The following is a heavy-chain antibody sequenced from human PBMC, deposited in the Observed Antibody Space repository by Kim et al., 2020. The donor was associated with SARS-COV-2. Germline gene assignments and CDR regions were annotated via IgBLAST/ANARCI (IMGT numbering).Heavy chain of an antibody. Sequence: SVKGRVTISSDNSKNTLYLQMTGLRAEDTAVYYCARYPEGVKCYYFYMDVWGKGTTVTVSS. CDR3: ARYPEGVKCYYFYMDV. V-gene: IGHV3-30*01. J-gene: IGHJ6*03. D-gene: IGHD2-8*01.